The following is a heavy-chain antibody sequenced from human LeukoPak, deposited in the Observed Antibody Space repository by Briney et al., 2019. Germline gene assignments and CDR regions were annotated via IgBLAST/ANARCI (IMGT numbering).Heavy chain of an antibody. CDR3: ARVRKYSGYYSWYFDL. Sequence: GGSLRLSCAASGFTFSTYDMHWVRQATGKRLEWVSAIGTAGDTYYPGSVKGRFTISRENAKNSLYLQMNSLRAGDTAVYYCARVRKYSGYYSWYFDLWGRGTLVTVSS. V-gene: IGHV3-13*01. CDR1: GFTFSTYD. D-gene: IGHD5-12*01. J-gene: IGHJ2*01. CDR2: IGTAGDT.